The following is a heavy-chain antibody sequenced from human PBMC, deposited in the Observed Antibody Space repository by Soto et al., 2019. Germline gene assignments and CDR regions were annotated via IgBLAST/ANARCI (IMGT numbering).Heavy chain of an antibody. CDR2: ISWNSDII. Sequence: PGGSLRLSCAASGFTFDDYGMHWVRQAPGKGLEWVSVISWNSDIIDYGDSVRGRFTTFRDNAKNSVYLQMNSLRVEDTALYYCAKASVRGQQRWPKYFDSWGQGTQVTVSS. CDR1: GFTFDDYG. V-gene: IGHV3-9*01. J-gene: IGHJ4*02. CDR3: AKASVRGQQRWPKYFDS. D-gene: IGHD3-3*01.